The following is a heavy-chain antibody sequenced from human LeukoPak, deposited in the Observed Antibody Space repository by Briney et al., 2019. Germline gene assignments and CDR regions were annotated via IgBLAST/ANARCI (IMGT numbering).Heavy chain of an antibody. J-gene: IGHJ6*02. CDR1: GFSFSNYA. CDR2: ISHDHNHK. D-gene: IGHD2-15*01. V-gene: IGHV3-30-3*01. Sequence: PGGSLRLSCAASGFSFSNYAMHWGRQAPGEGLEWVAVISHDHNHKYYADSVKGRFTISRDNPKNTLYLQINSLRLDDTAVFYCARERGGTNFGMDVWGQGTSVTVSS. CDR3: ARERGGTNFGMDV.